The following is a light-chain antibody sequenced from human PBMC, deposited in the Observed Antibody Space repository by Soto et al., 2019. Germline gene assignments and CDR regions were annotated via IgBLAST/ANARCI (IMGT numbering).Light chain of an antibody. J-gene: IGKJ3*01. CDR1: QSTSSW. Sequence: DIQMTQSPSTLSASVGDRVTITVRASQSTSSWLAWYQQKPGKAPKLLIYDASNLETGVPSRFSGSGSGTDFTFTISSLQPEDIATYYCQQYDNLPPYTFGPGPRWIS. CDR3: QQYDNLPPYT. CDR2: DAS. V-gene: IGKV1-33*01.